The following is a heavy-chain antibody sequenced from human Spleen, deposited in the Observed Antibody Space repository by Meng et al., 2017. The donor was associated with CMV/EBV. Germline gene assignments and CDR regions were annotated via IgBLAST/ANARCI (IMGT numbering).Heavy chain of an antibody. D-gene: IGHD1-1*01. Sequence: GESLKISCAASGFTFSHAWMSWVRQAPGKGLEWVGRIKRKTDVGTTDYAAPLKGRFTISRDDSKNTLYLQMNSLKTEDTAVYYCVRGYNSFDSWGQGTLVTVSS. CDR1: GFTFSHAW. V-gene: IGHV3-15*01. CDR2: IKRKTDVGTT. J-gene: IGHJ4*02. CDR3: VRGYNSFDS.